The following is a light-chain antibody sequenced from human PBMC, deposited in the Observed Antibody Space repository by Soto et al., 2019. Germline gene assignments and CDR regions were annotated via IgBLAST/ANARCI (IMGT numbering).Light chain of an antibody. CDR3: QQRSDWPIT. J-gene: IGKJ5*01. CDR1: QSVSSY. CDR2: DAS. Sequence: EIVLTQSPATLSLSPGERATLSCRASQSVSSYLAWYQQKPGQAPRLLIYDASNRATGIPVRFSGSGSGTDFTLTICSLEPEDFAVYYCQQRSDWPITFGQGTRLEIK. V-gene: IGKV3-11*01.